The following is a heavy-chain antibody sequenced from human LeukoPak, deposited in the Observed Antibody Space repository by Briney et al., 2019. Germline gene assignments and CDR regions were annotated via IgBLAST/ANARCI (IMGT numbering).Heavy chain of an antibody. V-gene: IGHV4-4*07. Sequence: PSETLSLTCSVSGGSISSYFWSWIRQPPGKGLEWIGRIYPSGSTNYNPSLKSRVTMSLDTSKSQFSLKLSSVIAADTAVYYCARLGYTYGYAFDAWGQGTLVTVSS. CDR1: GGSISSYF. CDR2: IYPSGST. J-gene: IGHJ4*02. D-gene: IGHD5-18*01. CDR3: ARLGYTYGYAFDA.